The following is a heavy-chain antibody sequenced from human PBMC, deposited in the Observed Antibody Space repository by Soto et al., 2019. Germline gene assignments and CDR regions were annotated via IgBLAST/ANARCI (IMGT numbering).Heavy chain of an antibody. CDR3: ARDLLVRGPYYYMDV. CDR2: INAGNGNT. Sequence: ASAKVSSKTSGYTFTSYAMHCLRQAPGQRLEWMGWINAGNGNTKYSHKFQGRVTITMDTSASTVYMELSSLRSEDTAVYYCARDLLVRGPYYYMDVWGKGTTVTVSS. J-gene: IGHJ6*03. CDR1: GYTFTSYA. D-gene: IGHD3-10*01. V-gene: IGHV1-3*01.